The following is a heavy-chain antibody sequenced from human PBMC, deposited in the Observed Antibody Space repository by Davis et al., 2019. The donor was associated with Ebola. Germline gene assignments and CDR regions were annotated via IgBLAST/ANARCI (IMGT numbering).Heavy chain of an antibody. CDR2: ISAYNGNT. D-gene: IGHD3-10*01. J-gene: IGHJ4*02. CDR1: GYTFTSYG. Sequence: ASVKVSCKASGYTFTSYGISWVRQAPGQGLEWMGWISAYNGNTNYAQKLQGRVTMTTDTSTSTAYMELRSLRSDDTAVYYCARGAITMVRGVIREKLDYWGQGTLVTVSS. V-gene: IGHV1-18*01. CDR3: ARGAITMVRGVIREKLDY.